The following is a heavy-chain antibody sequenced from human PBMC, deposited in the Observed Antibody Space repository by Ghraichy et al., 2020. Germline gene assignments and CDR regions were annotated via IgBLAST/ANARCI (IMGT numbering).Heavy chain of an antibody. Sequence: GGSLRLSCAASGFPFSSYAMSWVRQAPGKGLEWVSGITVSGDKTYYADSVKGQFTISRDNSKNTLYLQMNSLRAEDTAVYYCALKRGVITRYWYFDLWGRGTLVTVSS. J-gene: IGHJ2*01. CDR2: ITVSGDKT. D-gene: IGHD4-23*01. V-gene: IGHV3-23*01. CDR3: ALKRGVITRYWYFDL. CDR1: GFPFSSYA.